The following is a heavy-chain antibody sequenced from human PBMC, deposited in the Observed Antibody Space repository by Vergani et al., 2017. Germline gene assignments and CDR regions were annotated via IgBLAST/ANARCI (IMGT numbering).Heavy chain of an antibody. D-gene: IGHD3-3*01. CDR3: VRDRRFLEWFRDYCMDV. J-gene: IGHJ6*02. V-gene: IGHV3-33*01. Sequence: QVQLVESGGGVVQPGRSLRLSCAASGFTFSSYGMHWVRQAPGKGREWVAVIWYDGSIKYYADSVKGRFTISRDNSKNTLYLQMNSLRAEDTAVYYCVRDRRFLEWFRDYCMDVWGQGTTVTVSS. CDR1: GFTFSSYG. CDR2: IWYDGSIK.